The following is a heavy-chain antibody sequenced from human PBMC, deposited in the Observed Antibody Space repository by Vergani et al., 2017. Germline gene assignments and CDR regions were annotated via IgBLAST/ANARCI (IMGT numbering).Heavy chain of an antibody. CDR2: IYPNGNG. J-gene: IGHJ5*02. CDR3: ARGNCGVNCPKYNWLAP. Sequence: QVHLQESGPGVVKPSDTLSLTCTVSGDSMSDFYWTWIRQPAGRGLEWIGRIYPNGNGNYNESLRSRLTMSIDTARSQFSLSLSSVTAADTAVYYCARGNCGVNCPKYNWLAPWGRGSLVTVSS. D-gene: IGHD2-21*01. CDR1: GDSMSDFY. V-gene: IGHV4-4*07.